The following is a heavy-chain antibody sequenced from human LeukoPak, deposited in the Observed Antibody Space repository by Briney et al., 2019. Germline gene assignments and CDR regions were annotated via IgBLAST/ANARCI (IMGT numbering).Heavy chain of an antibody. D-gene: IGHD1-26*01. CDR1: GFTFTSYA. J-gene: IGHJ6*02. Sequence: ASVKVSCKASGFTFTSYAINWVRQAPGQGLEWMGWINTNTGNPTYAQGFTGRFVFSLDTSVSTAHLQISSLKAEDTAVYYCARGGLTPSRGTIYYYGMDVWGQGTTVTVS. CDR3: ARGGLTPSRGTIYYYGMDV. CDR2: INTNTGNP. V-gene: IGHV7-4-1*02.